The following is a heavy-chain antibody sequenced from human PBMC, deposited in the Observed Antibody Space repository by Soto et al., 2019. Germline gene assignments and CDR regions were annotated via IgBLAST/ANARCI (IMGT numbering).Heavy chain of an antibody. CDR2: IIPIFGTA. Sequence: SVKVSCKASGGTFSSYAISWVRQAPGQGLEWMGGIIPIFGTANYAQKFQGRVTITADESTSTAYMELSSLRSEDTAVYYRARSGDPTIFGVVPGSRVYYGMDVWGQGTTVTVSS. J-gene: IGHJ6*02. D-gene: IGHD3-3*01. CDR1: GGTFSSYA. CDR3: ARSGDPTIFGVVPGSRVYYGMDV. V-gene: IGHV1-69*13.